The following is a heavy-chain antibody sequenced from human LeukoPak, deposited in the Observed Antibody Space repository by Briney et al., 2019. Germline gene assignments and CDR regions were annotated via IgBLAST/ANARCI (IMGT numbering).Heavy chain of an antibody. CDR3: ARVSGRRQFDY. Sequence: ASVKVSCKAFGYTFTSYGISWVRQAPGQGLEWMGWISGYNGNTNYAQKFQGRVTMTTDTSTSTAYMELRSLRSDDTAVYYCARVSGRRQFDYWGQGTLVTVSS. CDR2: ISGYNGNT. D-gene: IGHD2-15*01. J-gene: IGHJ4*02. CDR1: GYTFTSYG. V-gene: IGHV1-18*01.